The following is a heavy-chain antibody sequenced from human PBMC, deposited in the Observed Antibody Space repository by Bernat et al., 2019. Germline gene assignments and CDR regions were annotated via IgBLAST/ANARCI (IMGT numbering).Heavy chain of an antibody. D-gene: IGHD3-3*02. V-gene: IGHV3-30*02. Sequence: QVQLVESGGGVVLPGGSLTLSCAASGFTFSSYGMHWVRQAPGKGLEWVALIRNDGSSKYYADSVKGRFTISRDNSKNTPYLQMNSLRAEDTALYYCAKDRHYYYYYYAMDVWGQGTTVTVSS. J-gene: IGHJ6*02. CDR3: AKDRHYYYYYYAMDV. CDR2: IRNDGSSK. CDR1: GFTFSSYG.